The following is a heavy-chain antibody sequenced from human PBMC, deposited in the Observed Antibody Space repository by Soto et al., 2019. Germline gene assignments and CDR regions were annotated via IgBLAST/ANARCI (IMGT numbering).Heavy chain of an antibody. CDR2: ISGSGGSS. Sequence: GGSLRLSCAASGFTFSNAWMTWVRQAPGKGLEWVSVISGSGGSSYYAASVKGRFTISRDNSKNTLFLQMNGLRAEDTAVYYCAKVTKRAAAGRYEYYKYGMDVWGQGTTVTVSS. CDR3: AKVTKRAAAGRYEYYKYGMDV. D-gene: IGHD6-13*01. CDR1: GFTFSNAW. J-gene: IGHJ6*02. V-gene: IGHV3-23*01.